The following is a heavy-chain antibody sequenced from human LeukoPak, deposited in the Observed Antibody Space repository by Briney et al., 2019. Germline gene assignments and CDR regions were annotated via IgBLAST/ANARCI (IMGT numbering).Heavy chain of an antibody. CDR3: ARDGGELWPLDE. J-gene: IGHJ4*02. Sequence: GGSLSLSCVASGFPFKGYWMTWVRQSPGKGLDWVANIKPDGSETNYLDSVKGRFTLSRDNARDSLFLEMNNLRVDETAVYCFARDGGELWPLDEWGQGILVTVSS. CDR2: IKPDGSET. D-gene: IGHD3-10*01. CDR1: GFPFKGYW. V-gene: IGHV3-7*01.